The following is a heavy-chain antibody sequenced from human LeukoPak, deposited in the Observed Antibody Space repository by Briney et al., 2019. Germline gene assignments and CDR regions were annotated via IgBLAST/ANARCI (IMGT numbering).Heavy chain of an antibody. V-gene: IGHV3-9*01. CDR2: ISWNSGSI. J-gene: IGHJ3*02. CDR1: GFTFDDYA. D-gene: IGHD6-6*01. Sequence: GGSLRLSCAASGFTFDDYAMHWVRQAPGKGLEWVSGISWNSGSIGYADSVKGRFTISRDNSKNTLYLQMNSLRAEDTAVYYCARSIAARLDAFDIWGQGTMVTVSS. CDR3: ARSIAARLDAFDI.